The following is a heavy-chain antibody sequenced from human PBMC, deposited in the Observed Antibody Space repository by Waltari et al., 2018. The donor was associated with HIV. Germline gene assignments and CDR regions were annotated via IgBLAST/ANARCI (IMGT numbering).Heavy chain of an antibody. D-gene: IGHD3-22*01. V-gene: IGHV3-23*04. CDR2: ISCSGGST. CDR3: SKDDSTGSSGYYPFHY. Sequence: EVQLVESGGGLVQPGGSLRLSCAASGFTFTNYAMNWVRQAPGKGVEWVSAISCSGGSTYYADSVKGRFTISRDNSKNTLYLQMNSLRAEDTALYYCSKDDSTGSSGYYPFHYWGQGTLITVSS. J-gene: IGHJ4*02. CDR1: GFTFTNYA.